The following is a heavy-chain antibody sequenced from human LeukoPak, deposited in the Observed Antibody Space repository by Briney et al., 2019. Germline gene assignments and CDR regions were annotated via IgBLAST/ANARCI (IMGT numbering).Heavy chain of an antibody. CDR3: ARRLGSGSPSYYFHYMDV. D-gene: IGHD3-10*01. CDR2: IYYRGNT. Sequence: PSETLSLTCTVSGGSISSSFYYWGWIRQPPGKGLEWLGSIYYRGNTYYNPSLKSRVTISVDTSKNKFFLKLSSVTAADAAVYYCARRLGSGSPSYYFHYMDVWGKGTTVTISS. V-gene: IGHV4-39*01. CDR1: GGSISSSFYY. J-gene: IGHJ6*03.